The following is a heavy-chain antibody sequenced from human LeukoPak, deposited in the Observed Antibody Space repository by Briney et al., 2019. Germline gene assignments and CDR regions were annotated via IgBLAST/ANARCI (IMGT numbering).Heavy chain of an antibody. CDR2: IYSGGST. V-gene: IGHV3-53*01. CDR1: GFTVSSNY. CDR3: ARVLDTARTYYFDY. J-gene: IGHJ4*02. D-gene: IGHD5-18*01. Sequence: GGSLRLSCAASGFTVSSNYMSWVRQAPGKGLEWVSVIYSGGSTYYADSVKGRFTISRDNSKNTLYLQMNSLRAEDTAVYYCARVLDTARTYYFDYWGQGTLVTVSS.